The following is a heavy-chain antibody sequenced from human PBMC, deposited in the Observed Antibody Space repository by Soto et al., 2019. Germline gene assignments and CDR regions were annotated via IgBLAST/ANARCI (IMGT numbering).Heavy chain of an antibody. Sequence: QVQLVQSGAEVKKPGSSVKVSCKASGGSLSNYGISWVRQAPGQGLEWMGGIIPVFGTANYAQKFQGRVTITADESRNIVGCDVTSLRSEDTSVYYCARGDASKIVVATYYAMDVWGQGTTVTVSS. V-gene: IGHV1-69*12. CDR3: ARGDASKIVVATYYAMDV. J-gene: IGHJ6*02. CDR2: IIPVFGTA. D-gene: IGHD3-22*01. CDR1: GGSLSNYG.